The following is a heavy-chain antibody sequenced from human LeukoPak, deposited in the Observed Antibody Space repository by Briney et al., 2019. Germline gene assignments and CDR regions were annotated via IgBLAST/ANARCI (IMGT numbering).Heavy chain of an antibody. CDR3: AKDPTQFDSYFDY. J-gene: IGHJ4*02. CDR2: ISGDGGST. CDR1: GFTFDDYA. V-gene: IGHV3-43*02. D-gene: IGHD3-3*01. Sequence: PGGSLRLSCAASGFTFDDYAMHWVRQAPGKGLEWVPLISGDGGSTYYADSVKGRFTISRDNSKNSLYLQMNSLRTEDTALYYYAKDPTQFDSYFDYWGQGTLVTVSS.